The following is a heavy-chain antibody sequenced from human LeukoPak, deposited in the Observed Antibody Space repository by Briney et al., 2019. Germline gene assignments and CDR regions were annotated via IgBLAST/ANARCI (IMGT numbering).Heavy chain of an antibody. Sequence: PGGSLRLSCAASGFTFSTYAMNWVRQAPGKGLEWVSGISGGGGSTYYADSVKGRFTISRDNSKSTLYLQLGSLRAEDTAVYYCAKAMSTDHYDSRGFYRVDFDSWGQGILVTVSS. J-gene: IGHJ4*02. CDR2: ISGGGGST. CDR1: GFTFSTYA. D-gene: IGHD3-22*01. V-gene: IGHV3-23*01. CDR3: AKAMSTDHYDSRGFYRVDFDS.